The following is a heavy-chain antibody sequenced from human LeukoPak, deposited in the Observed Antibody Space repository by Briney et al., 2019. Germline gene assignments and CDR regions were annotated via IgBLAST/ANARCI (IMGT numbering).Heavy chain of an antibody. V-gene: IGHV3-15*01. J-gene: IGHJ6*03. CDR1: GFTFSSYA. CDR3: TTDGVVVVPAADMDV. Sequence: PGGSLRLSCSASGFTFSSYAMNWVRQAPGKGLEWVGRIKSKTDGGTTDYAAPVKGRFTISRDDSKNTLYLQMNSLKTEDTAVYYCTTDGVVVVPAADMDVWGKGTTVTVSS. D-gene: IGHD2-2*01. CDR2: IKSKTDGGTT.